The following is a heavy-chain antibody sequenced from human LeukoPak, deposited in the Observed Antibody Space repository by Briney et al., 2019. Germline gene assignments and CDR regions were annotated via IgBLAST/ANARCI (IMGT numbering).Heavy chain of an antibody. CDR1: GYTFTSYG. CDR3: AREVAEDYGDYENYFDY. Sequence: SVKVSCKASGYTFTSYGISWVRQAPGQGLEWMGRIIPILGIANYAQKFQGRVTITADKSTSTAYMELSSLRSEDTAVYYCAREVAEDYGDYENYFDYWGQGTLVTVSS. CDR2: IIPILGIA. V-gene: IGHV1-69*04. J-gene: IGHJ4*02. D-gene: IGHD4-17*01.